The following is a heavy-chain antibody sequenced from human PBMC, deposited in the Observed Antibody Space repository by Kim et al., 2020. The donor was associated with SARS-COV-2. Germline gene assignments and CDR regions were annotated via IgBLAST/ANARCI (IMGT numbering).Heavy chain of an antibody. V-gene: IGHV4-4*02. CDR1: GVSITSGTW. Sequence: SETLSLTCGVSGVSITSGTWWSWVRQPPGKGLEWIGEISHSGNTNYNPSLSSRVTISVDKSKNQFSLSLNSVTAADTAVYYCARLAFDSGGYYGFDPWGQGTLVTVSS. CDR2: ISHSGNT. J-gene: IGHJ5*02. CDR3: ARLAFDSGGYYGFDP. D-gene: IGHD1-26*01.